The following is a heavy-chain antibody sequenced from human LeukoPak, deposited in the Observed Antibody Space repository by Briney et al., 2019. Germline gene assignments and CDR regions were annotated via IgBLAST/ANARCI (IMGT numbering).Heavy chain of an antibody. V-gene: IGHV3-23*01. Sequence: PGGSLRLSCAASGFTFSSYSMNWVRQAPGKGLEWVSAISGSGGSTYYADSVKGRFTISRDNSRDTLYLQMNSLRAEDTAVYYCPKGYYDYVWGSYYFDYWGQGTLVTVSS. CDR2: ISGSGGST. CDR1: GFTFSSYS. J-gene: IGHJ4*02. CDR3: PKGYYDYVWGSYYFDY. D-gene: IGHD3-16*01.